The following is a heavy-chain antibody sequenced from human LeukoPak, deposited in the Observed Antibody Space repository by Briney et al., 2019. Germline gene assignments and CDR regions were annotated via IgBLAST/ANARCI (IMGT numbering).Heavy chain of an antibody. CDR2: INPDGRTK. CDR3: ARDCCASGSHDS. V-gene: IGHV3-7*01. J-gene: IGHJ4*02. D-gene: IGHD3-10*01. Sequence: PGGSLRLSCAASGFTLSNHWMSWVRQAPGKGLGWVANINPDGRTKHYVDSVTGRFAISRDNAKNSLYLQMDSLRADDTAVYYCARDCCASGSHDSWGQGTQVTVSS. CDR1: GFTLSNHW.